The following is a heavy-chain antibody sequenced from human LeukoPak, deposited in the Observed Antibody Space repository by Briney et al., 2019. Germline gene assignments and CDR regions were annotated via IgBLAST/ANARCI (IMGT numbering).Heavy chain of an antibody. V-gene: IGHV3-49*04. Sequence: GGSLGLSCAASGFTFSSYGMHWVRQAPGKGLEWIGFISGGTTEYAASVKGRFTISRDDSTSIAYLQMNSLTTEDTAVYYCSRGSGWLSVYWGQGTLVTVSS. CDR1: GFTFSSYG. J-gene: IGHJ4*02. CDR2: ISGGTT. CDR3: SRGSGWLSVY. D-gene: IGHD6-19*01.